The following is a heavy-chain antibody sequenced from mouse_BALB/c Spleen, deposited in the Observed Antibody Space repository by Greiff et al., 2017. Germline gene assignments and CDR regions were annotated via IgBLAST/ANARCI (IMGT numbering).Heavy chain of an antibody. J-gene: IGHJ3*01. CDR2: IWGGGST. CDR1: GFSLTDYG. V-gene: IGHV2-6-5*01. Sequence: VQLKESGPGLVAPSQSLSITCTVSGFSLTDYGVSWIRQPPGKGLEWLGVIWGGGSTYYNSALKSRLSISKDNSKSQVFLKMNSLQTDDTAMYYCANIYYGNYVGFAYWGQGTLVTVSA. D-gene: IGHD2-1*01. CDR3: ANIYYGNYVGFAY.